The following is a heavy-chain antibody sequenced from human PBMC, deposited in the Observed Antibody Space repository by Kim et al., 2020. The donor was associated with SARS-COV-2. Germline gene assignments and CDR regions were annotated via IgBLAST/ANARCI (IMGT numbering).Heavy chain of an antibody. Sequence: TYYNPSRKSRVTISVDTSKNQFSLKLSSVTAADTAVYYCARLFGIAAAGDWGQGTLVTVSS. V-gene: IGHV4-39*01. J-gene: IGHJ4*02. D-gene: IGHD6-13*01. CDR3: ARLFGIAAAGD. CDR2: T.